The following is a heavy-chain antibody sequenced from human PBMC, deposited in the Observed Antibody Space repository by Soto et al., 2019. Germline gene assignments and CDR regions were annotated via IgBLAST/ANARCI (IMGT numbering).Heavy chain of an antibody. D-gene: IGHD3-10*01. Sequence: GGSLRLSCAASGFTFSSYSMNWVRQAPGKGLEWVSYIGSGGSTIYYADSVKGRFTISRDNAKKSLYLQMNSLRAEDTAVYYCARKFYGSGNYWLDSWGQGTLVTVSS. J-gene: IGHJ4*02. V-gene: IGHV3-48*01. CDR1: GFTFSSYS. CDR3: ARKFYGSGNYWLDS. CDR2: IGSGGSTI.